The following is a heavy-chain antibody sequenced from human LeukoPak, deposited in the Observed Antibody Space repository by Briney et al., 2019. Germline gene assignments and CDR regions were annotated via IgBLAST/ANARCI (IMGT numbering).Heavy chain of an antibody. CDR3: AEDRVRTYYDFWSGRYYFDY. D-gene: IGHD3-3*01. J-gene: IGHJ4*02. V-gene: IGHV3-23*01. CDR1: GFTFSSYA. Sequence: GGSLRLSCAASGFTFSSYAMSWVRQAPGKGLEWVSAISGSGGSTYYADAVKGRSTIARDNSKNAQYLQMNSLREEDTAVYDGAEDRVRTYYDFWSGRYYFDYWGQGTLVTVSP. CDR2: ISGSGGST.